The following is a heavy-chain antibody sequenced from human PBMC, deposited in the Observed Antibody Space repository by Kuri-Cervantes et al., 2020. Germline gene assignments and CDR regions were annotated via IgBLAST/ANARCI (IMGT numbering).Heavy chain of an antibody. CDR2: ISDYNGDT. V-gene: IGHV1-18*04. Sequence: ASVKVSCKASGYTFTNYGINWVRQAPGQGLEWMGWISDYNGDTKYAQKLQGRVTMTTDTSTGTAYMELRSLRSDDTAVYYCARLTDSGMVRAHFDYWGQGTLVTVSS. CDR1: GYTFTNYG. J-gene: IGHJ4*02. D-gene: IGHD3-10*01. CDR3: ARLTDSGMVRAHFDY.